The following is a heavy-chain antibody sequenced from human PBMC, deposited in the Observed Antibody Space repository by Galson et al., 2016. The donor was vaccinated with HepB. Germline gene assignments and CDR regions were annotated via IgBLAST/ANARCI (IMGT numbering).Heavy chain of an antibody. V-gene: IGHV3-7*01. CDR3: TTYRGPTWTFFDY. CDR1: GFTFSNFW. J-gene: IGHJ4*02. Sequence: SLRLSCAASGFTFSNFWMVWVRQAPGKGLEWVANIDRDGSETNYVDSVKGRFTISRDNAKNSLCLQMNNLRAEDTATYYCTTYRGPTWTFFDYWGQGTLVTVSS. D-gene: IGHD3/OR15-3a*01. CDR2: IDRDGSET.